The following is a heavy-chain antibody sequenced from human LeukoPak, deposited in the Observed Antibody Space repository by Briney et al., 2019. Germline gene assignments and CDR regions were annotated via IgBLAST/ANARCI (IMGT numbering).Heavy chain of an antibody. CDR1: GFTFSSYA. D-gene: IGHD6-19*01. Sequence: GGSLRLSCSASGFTFSSYAMQWVRQAPGKGLEYVSAISSNGGSTYYADSVKGRFTISRDNSKNTLYLQMSSLRAEDTAVYYCVASGRAVAPGRNWGQGTLVTVSS. CDR2: ISSNGGST. CDR3: VASGRAVAPGRN. V-gene: IGHV3-64D*06. J-gene: IGHJ4*02.